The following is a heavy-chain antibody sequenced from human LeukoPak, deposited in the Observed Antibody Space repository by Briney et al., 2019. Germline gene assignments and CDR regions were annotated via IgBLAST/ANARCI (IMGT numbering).Heavy chain of an antibody. CDR3: ARVQASSRGAFDI. J-gene: IGHJ3*02. D-gene: IGHD3-16*01. V-gene: IGHV1-2*04. CDR2: INPNSGGT. CDR1: GYTFTGYY. Sequence: ASVKVSCKASGYTFTGYYMHWVRQAPGQGLEWMGWINPNSGGTNYAQKFQGWVTMTRDTSISTAYMELSRLRSDDTAVYYCARVQASSRGAFDIWGQGTMVTVSS.